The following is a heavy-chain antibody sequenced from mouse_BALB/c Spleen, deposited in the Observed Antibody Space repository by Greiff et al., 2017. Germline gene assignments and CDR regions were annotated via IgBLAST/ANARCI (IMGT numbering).Heavy chain of an antibody. J-gene: IGHJ4*01. CDR3: ARHPFDGYYGMDY. V-gene: IGHV5-6*01. CDR1: GFTFSSYG. Sequence: EVQGVESGGGLVQPGGSLKLSCAASGFTFSSYGMSWVRQTPDKRLEWVATISSGGSYTYYPDSVKGRFTISRDNAKNTLYLQMSSLKSEDTAMYYCARHPFDGYYGMDYWGQGTSVTVSS. D-gene: IGHD2-3*01. CDR2: ISSGGSYT.